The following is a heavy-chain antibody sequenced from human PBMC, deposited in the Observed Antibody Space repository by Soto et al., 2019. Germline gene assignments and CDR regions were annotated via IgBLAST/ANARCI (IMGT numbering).Heavy chain of an antibody. J-gene: IGHJ3*02. CDR2: IVVGSGNT. CDR1: GFTFTSSA. CDR3: AAYNPYYDILTGYYYPNHDAFDI. D-gene: IGHD3-9*01. Sequence: SVKVSCKASGFTFTSSAMQWVRQARGQRLEWIGWIVVGSGNTNYAQKFQERVTITRDMSTSTAYMELSSLRSEDTAVYYCAAYNPYYDILTGYYYPNHDAFDIWGQGTTVTVSS. V-gene: IGHV1-58*02.